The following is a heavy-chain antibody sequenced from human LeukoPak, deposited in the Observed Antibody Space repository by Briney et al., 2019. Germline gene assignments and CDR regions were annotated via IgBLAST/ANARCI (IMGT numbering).Heavy chain of an antibody. CDR3: ARGPPGYRVGDY. D-gene: IGHD2-2*03. Sequence: GGSLRLSCAASGFTFDDYAVHWVRQAPGKGLVWVSDINTVGTTIHYADSMRGRFTISRDNAKSTVFLQMNSLRVEDTAFYYCARGPPGYRVGDYWGPGTLVTVSS. V-gene: IGHV3-74*01. J-gene: IGHJ4*02. CDR2: INTVGTTI. CDR1: GFTFDDYA.